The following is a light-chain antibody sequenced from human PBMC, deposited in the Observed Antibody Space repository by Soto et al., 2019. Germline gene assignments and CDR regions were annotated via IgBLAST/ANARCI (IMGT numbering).Light chain of an antibody. CDR2: WAS. CDR3: QQYSSTPLT. J-gene: IGKJ4*01. Sequence: DIVMTQSPDSLAVSLGERATINCKSSRGVSYSFDNRNHLAWYQQKPGQPPKLLIYWASTRESGVPDRFSGSGSGIHFTLTISSLQAEDVAVYYCQQYSSTPLTFGGGTKVEIK. CDR1: RGVSYSFDNRNH. V-gene: IGKV4-1*01.